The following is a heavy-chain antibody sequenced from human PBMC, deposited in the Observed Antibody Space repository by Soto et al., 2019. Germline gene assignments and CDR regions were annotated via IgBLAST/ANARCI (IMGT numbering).Heavy chain of an antibody. Sequence: QVPLVQSGAEVKKPGASVKVSCKASGYTFTSYAMHWVRQAPGQRLEWMGWINAGNGNTKYSQKFQGRVTITRDTSASTAYREQSSLRSEDTAVYYCARLWYSSSHWGMDVWGQGTTVTVSS. CDR3: ARLWYSSSHWGMDV. J-gene: IGHJ6*02. CDR1: GYTFTSYA. CDR2: INAGNGNT. D-gene: IGHD6-13*01. V-gene: IGHV1-3*01.